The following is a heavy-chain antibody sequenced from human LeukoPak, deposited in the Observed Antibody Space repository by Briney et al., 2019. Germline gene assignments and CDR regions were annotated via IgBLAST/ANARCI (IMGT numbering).Heavy chain of an antibody. Sequence: PGGSLRVSCAASGFAFSFYAMSWVRQAPGKGLEWVSVLYSGGSAYYADSVRGRFTISRDNSKNTLYLQMSSLRAEDTAVYYCARSSDGDYYYYFDYWGQGTLVTVSS. CDR3: ARSSDGDYYYYFDY. CDR1: GFAFSFYA. J-gene: IGHJ4*02. V-gene: IGHV3-53*01. D-gene: IGHD4-17*01. CDR2: LYSGGSA.